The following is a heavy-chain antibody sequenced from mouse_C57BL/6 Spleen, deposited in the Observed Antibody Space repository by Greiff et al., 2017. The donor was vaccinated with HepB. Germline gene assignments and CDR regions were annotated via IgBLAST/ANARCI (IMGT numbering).Heavy chain of an antibody. CDR1: GFTFSSYT. J-gene: IGHJ2*01. D-gene: IGHD4-1*01. V-gene: IGHV5-9*01. CDR2: ISGGGGNT. CDR3: ARNWGDFDY. Sequence: DVMLVESGGGLVKPGGSLKLSCAASGFTFSSYTMSWVRQTPEKRLEWVATISGGGGNTYYPDSVKGRFTISRDNAKNTLYLQMSSLRSEDTALYYCARNWGDFDYWGQGTTLTVSS.